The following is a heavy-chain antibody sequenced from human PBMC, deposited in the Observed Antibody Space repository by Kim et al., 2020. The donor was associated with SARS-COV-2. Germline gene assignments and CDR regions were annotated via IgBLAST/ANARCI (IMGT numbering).Heavy chain of an antibody. CDR1: GFTFSSYS. J-gene: IGHJ3*02. D-gene: IGHD2-21*01. V-gene: IGHV3-48*02. CDR2: ISSSSSTI. Sequence: GGSLRLSCAASGFTFSSYSMNWVRQAPGKGLEWVSYISSSSSTIYYADSVKGRFTISRDNAKNSLYLQMNSLRDEDTAVYYCARDYFPVVRGDAFDIWGQGTMVTVSS. CDR3: ARDYFPVVRGDAFDI.